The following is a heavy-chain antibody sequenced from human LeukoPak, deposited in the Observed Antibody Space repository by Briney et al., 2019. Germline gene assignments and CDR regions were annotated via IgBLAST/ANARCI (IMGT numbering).Heavy chain of an antibody. Sequence: PSETLSLTCTVSGGSISSSRYYWGWIRQPPGKGLEWIGSIYYSGSTYYNPSLKSRVTISVDTSKNQFSLKLSSVTAADTAVYYCARQVRYSSGWYSGVGAYFDYWGQGTLVTVSS. CDR2: IYYSGST. J-gene: IGHJ4*02. CDR3: ARQVRYSSGWYSGVGAYFDY. V-gene: IGHV4-39*01. D-gene: IGHD6-19*01. CDR1: GGSISSSRYY.